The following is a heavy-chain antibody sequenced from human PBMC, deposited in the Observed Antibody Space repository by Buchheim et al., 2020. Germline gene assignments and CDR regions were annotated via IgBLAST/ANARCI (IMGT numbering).Heavy chain of an antibody. Sequence: EVQLVESGGDLVQPGGSLRLSCSASGFTFTNAWMNWVRQAPGKGLEWVGRIRSRSDGGTADYAAPVQGRFTISRDDSKNTLYLEMDGLKTEDTAVYYCTTSPGFYATSPFDYWGQGSL. J-gene: IGHJ4*02. V-gene: IGHV3-15*07. D-gene: IGHD2/OR15-2a*01. CDR2: IRSRSDGGTA. CDR1: GFTFTNAW. CDR3: TTSPGFYATSPFDY.